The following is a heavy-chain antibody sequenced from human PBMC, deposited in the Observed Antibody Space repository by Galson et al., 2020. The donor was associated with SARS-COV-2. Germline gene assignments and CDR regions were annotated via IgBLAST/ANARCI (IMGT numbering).Heavy chain of an antibody. J-gene: IGHJ6*03. CDR1: GGSFSGSS. CDR3: ARGRQGVVPSPVLGLGPFYSYYYMDV. V-gene: IGHV4-34*01. CDR2: IQSGGET. D-gene: IGHD3-16*01. Sequence: SETLSLTCAVYGGSFSGSSWTWIRQAPGKGLEWIGEIQSGGETTYSPSLSSRVTLSADTSRNQFSLKLTSVSAADTALYFCARGRQGVVPSPVLGLGPFYSYYYMDVWGKGTTVTVSS.